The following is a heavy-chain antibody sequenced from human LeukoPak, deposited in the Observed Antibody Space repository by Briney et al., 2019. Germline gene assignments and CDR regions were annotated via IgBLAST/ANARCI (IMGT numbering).Heavy chain of an antibody. CDR1: GYTFTSYD. CDR2: MNPNSGNT. Sequence: ASVKVSCKASGYTFTSYDINWVRQATGQGLEWMGWMNPNSGNTGYAQKFQGRVTMTRNTSISTAYMELSSLRSEDTAVYYCAREGFYGSGIPSTFYYYMDVWGKGTTVTISS. D-gene: IGHD3-10*01. CDR3: AREGFYGSGIPSTFYYYMDV. J-gene: IGHJ6*03. V-gene: IGHV1-8*01.